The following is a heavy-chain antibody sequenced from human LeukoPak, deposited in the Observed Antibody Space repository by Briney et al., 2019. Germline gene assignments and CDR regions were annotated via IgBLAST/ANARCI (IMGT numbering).Heavy chain of an antibody. Sequence: SETLSLTCSVSGYSISSAYYWGWIRQPPGKGLEWIGTMYHSGSTNYNPSLKSRVTISVDTSKNQFSLKLSSVTAADTAVYYCARADSSGWYFSGWFDPWGQGTLVTVSS. V-gene: IGHV4-38-2*02. CDR2: MYHSGST. CDR3: ARADSSGWYFSGWFDP. D-gene: IGHD6-19*01. CDR1: GYSISSAYY. J-gene: IGHJ5*02.